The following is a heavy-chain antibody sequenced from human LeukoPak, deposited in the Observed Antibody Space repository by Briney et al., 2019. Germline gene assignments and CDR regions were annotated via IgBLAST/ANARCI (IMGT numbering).Heavy chain of an antibody. D-gene: IGHD6-19*01. CDR3: ARAVGYSSGWYTSFYYYYGMDV. CDR1: GYTFTSYD. CDR2: MNPNSGNT. J-gene: IGHJ6*02. Sequence: ASVKVSYKASGYTFTSYDINWVRQATGQGLEWMGWMNPNSGNTGYAQKFQGRVTMTRNTSISTAYMELSSLRSEDTAVYYCARAVGYSSGWYTSFYYYYGMDVWGQGTTVTVSS. V-gene: IGHV1-8*01.